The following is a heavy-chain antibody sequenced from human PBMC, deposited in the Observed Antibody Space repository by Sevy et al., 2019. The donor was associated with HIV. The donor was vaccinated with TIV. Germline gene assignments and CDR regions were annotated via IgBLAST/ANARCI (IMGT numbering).Heavy chain of an antibody. D-gene: IGHD2-2*01. CDR1: GYTFTGYY. CDR3: ARDPTGPAAAMSWFDP. CDR2: INPKSGGT. V-gene: IGHV1-2*02. Sequence: ASVKVSCKASGYTFTGYYIHWVRQAPGQGLEWMGWINPKSGGTNSAQKFQGRVTMTRDTSISTAYMELSRLRSDETAVYYCARDPTGPAAAMSWFDPWGQGTLVTVSS. J-gene: IGHJ5*02.